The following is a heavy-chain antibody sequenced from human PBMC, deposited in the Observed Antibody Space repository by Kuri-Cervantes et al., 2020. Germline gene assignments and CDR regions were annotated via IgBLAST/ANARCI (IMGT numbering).Heavy chain of an antibody. CDR1: GYTFTGYY. V-gene: IGHV1-2*04. D-gene: IGHD4-17*01. CDR3: AKGKRDYGDYFDY. J-gene: IGHJ4*02. Sequence: ASVKVSCKASGYTFTGYYMHWVRQAPGQGLEWMGWINPSSGGTNYAQKFQGWVTMTRDTSISTAYMELSRLRSDDTAVYYCAKGKRDYGDYFDYWGQGTLVTVSS. CDR2: INPSSGGT.